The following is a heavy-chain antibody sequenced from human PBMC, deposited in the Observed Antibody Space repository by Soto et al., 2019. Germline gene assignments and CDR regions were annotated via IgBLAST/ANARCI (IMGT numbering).Heavy chain of an antibody. V-gene: IGHV1-69*13. CDR2: IIPITATA. CDR1: GGTFGSYA. J-gene: IGHJ6*02. Sequence: GASVKVSCKASGGTFGSYAISWVRPAPGQGLEWMGGIIPITATANYAQKFQGRVTITADESTSTASMQLSSLRSEDTAVYYCARSQGSSTSLEIYYYYYYGMDVWGQGTTVTVSS. CDR3: ARSQGSSTSLEIYYYYYYGMDV. D-gene: IGHD2-2*01.